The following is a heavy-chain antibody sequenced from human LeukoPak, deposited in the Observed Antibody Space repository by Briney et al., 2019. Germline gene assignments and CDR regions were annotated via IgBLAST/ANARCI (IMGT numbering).Heavy chain of an antibody. V-gene: IGHV3-43*01. J-gene: IGHJ1*01. Sequence: GGSLRLSCAASGFTFDDYTMHWVRQAPGKGLEWVSPISWDGGSTYYADSVKGRFTISRDNSKDSLYLQMNSLRTEDTALYYCAKDAPGGSYGAEYFQHWGQGTLVTVSS. CDR2: ISWDGGST. D-gene: IGHD1-26*01. CDR1: GFTFDDYT. CDR3: AKDAPGGSYGAEYFQH.